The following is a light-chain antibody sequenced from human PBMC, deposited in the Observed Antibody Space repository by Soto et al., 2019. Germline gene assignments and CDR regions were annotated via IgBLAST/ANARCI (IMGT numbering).Light chain of an antibody. CDR2: GAS. CDR3: QQYGSSGT. V-gene: IGKV3-20*01. Sequence: EFVLTQSPGTLSLSPGERATLSCRASQSVSSSYLAWYQQKPGQAPRLLIYGASSRATGIPDRFSGSGSGTHFTLTISRLEPEDFAVYYCQQYGSSGTFGQGTKLEIK. CDR1: QSVSSSY. J-gene: IGKJ2*01.